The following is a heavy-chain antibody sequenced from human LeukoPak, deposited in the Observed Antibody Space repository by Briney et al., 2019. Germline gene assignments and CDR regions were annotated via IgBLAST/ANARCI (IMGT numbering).Heavy chain of an antibody. CDR1: GGSFSGYY. D-gene: IGHD1-26*01. CDR2: INHSGCT. Sequence: SETLSLTCAVYGGSFSGYYWSWIRQPPGKGLEWIGEINHSGCTNYNPSLKSRVTISVDTSKNQFSLKLSSVTAADTAVYYCAVVGPLYYYYYGMDVWGQGTTVTVSS. CDR3: AVVGPLYYYYYGMDV. J-gene: IGHJ6*02. V-gene: IGHV4-34*01.